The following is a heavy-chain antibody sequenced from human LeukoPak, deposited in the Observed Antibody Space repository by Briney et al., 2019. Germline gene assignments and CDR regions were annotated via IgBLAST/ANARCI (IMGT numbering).Heavy chain of an antibody. D-gene: IGHD6-13*01. CDR2: ISHSGGT. CDR3: ARELSWSRGAFDI. V-gene: IGHV4-34*01. J-gene: IGHJ3*02. CDR1: GGSLRDYY. Sequence: KPSETLSLTCVVYGGSLRDYYWSWFRQSPGKGLEWIGEISHSGGTNYNPSLRSQVTILVDTSKDEFSLKLNSVTAADTALYYCARELSWSRGAFDIWGQGTMVTVSS.